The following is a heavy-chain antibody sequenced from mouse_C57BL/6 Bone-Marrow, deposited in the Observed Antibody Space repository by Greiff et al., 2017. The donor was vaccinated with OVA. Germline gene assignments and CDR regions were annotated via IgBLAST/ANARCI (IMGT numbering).Heavy chain of an antibody. J-gene: IGHJ2*01. CDR2: INPGSGGT. D-gene: IGHD2-1*01. CDR3: ARSSTKEFDY. CDR1: GYAFTNYL. Sequence: QVQLQQSGAELVRPGTSVKVSCKASGYAFTNYLIEWVKQRPGQGLEWIGVINPGSGGTNYNEKFKGKATLTADKSSSTAYMQLSSLTSEDSAVYFCARSSTKEFDYWGQGTTLTVSS. V-gene: IGHV1-54*01.